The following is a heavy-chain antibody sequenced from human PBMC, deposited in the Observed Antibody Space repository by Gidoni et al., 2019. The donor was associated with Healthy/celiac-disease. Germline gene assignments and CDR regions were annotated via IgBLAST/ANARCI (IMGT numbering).Heavy chain of an antibody. D-gene: IGHD4-4*01. CDR2: IYPGDSDT. V-gene: IGHV5-51*01. Sequence: EVQLVQSGAEVKKPGESLKISCKGSGYSFPSYWIGWVRQMPGKGLEWMGIIYPGDSDTRYSPSFQGQVTISADKSISTAYLQWSSLKASDTAMYYCARQIPTVTGPYYYYMDVWGKGTTVTVSS. CDR3: ARQIPTVTGPYYYYMDV. CDR1: GYSFPSYW. J-gene: IGHJ6*03.